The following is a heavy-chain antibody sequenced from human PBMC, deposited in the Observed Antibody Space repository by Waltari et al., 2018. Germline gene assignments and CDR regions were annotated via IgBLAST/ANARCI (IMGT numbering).Heavy chain of an antibody. D-gene: IGHD5-18*01. J-gene: IGHJ4*02. CDR1: GGSFSGYY. CDR3: ARGPTGYSYGYLGY. CDR2: INHSGST. Sequence: QVQLQQWGEGLLKPSETLSLTCAVYGGSFSGYYWRWIRQPPGKGLEWIGEINHSGSTNYNPSLKSRVTISVDTSKNQFSLKLSSVTAADTAVYYCARGPTGYSYGYLGYWGQGTLVTVSS. V-gene: IGHV4-34*01.